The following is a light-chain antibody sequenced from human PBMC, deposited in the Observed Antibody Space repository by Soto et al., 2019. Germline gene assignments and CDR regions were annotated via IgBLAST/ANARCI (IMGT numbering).Light chain of an antibody. Sequence: DIQMTQSPFTLSASVGDRVTITCRASQSISTWLAWYQQKPGKAPKLLIYTTSTLESGVPSRFSGSGSGTEFTLTISSLQPDDFAAYYCQRYETFPITFGGGTKVEIK. CDR3: QRYETFPIT. V-gene: IGKV1-5*03. CDR2: TTS. J-gene: IGKJ4*01. CDR1: QSISTW.